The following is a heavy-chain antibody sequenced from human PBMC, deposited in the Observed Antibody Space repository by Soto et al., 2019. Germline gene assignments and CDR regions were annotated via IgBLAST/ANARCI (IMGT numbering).Heavy chain of an antibody. CDR2: IIPIFGTA. CDR1: GGTFSSYA. D-gene: IGHD3-10*01. J-gene: IGHJ6*02. CDR3: ARDLVSGAEDV. Sequence: QVQLVQSGAEVKKSGSSVKVSCKASGGTFSSYAISWVRRAPGQGLEWMGGIIPIFGTANYAQKFQGRVTITADESTSTAYMELSSLRSEDTAVYYCARDLVSGAEDVWGQGTTVTVSS. V-gene: IGHV1-69*01.